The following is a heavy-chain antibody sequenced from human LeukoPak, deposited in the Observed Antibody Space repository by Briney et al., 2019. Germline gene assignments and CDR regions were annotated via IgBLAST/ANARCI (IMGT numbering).Heavy chain of an antibody. CDR2: VYYRGGT. Sequence: SETLSLTCSVSGDSITKSFWSWIRQTPEKGLEWIGYVYYRGGTNYNPSLKSRVTISLDTSNHQFSLRLSPVTAADTAVYYCAIGGGGWLDYWGQGTLVTVSS. CDR1: GDSITKSF. V-gene: IGHV4-59*01. CDR3: AIGGGGWLDY. J-gene: IGHJ4*02. D-gene: IGHD6-19*01.